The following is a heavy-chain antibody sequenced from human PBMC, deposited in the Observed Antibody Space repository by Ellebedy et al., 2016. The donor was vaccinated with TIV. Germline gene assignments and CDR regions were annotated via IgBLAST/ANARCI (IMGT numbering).Heavy chain of an antibody. D-gene: IGHD1-7*01. CDR3: ARGNSLGQFDY. CDR2: IYSGGNT. V-gene: IGHV3-53*01. Sequence: GGSLRLSCAASGFTVSSNYMSWVRQAPGKGLEWVSVIYSGGNTYYAASVKGRFTISRENAKNSLYLQMNSLRAGDTAVYYCARGNSLGQFDYWGQGTLVTVSS. CDR1: GFTVSSNY. J-gene: IGHJ4*02.